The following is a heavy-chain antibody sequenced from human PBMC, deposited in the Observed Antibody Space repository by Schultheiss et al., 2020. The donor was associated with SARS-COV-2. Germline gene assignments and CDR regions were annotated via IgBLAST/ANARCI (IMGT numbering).Heavy chain of an antibody. J-gene: IGHJ5*02. CDR3: ARGQGNWNYEWFHP. D-gene: IGHD1-7*01. CDR2: IYHSGST. CDR1: GGSISSYY. V-gene: IGHV4-59*12. Sequence: ESLKISCTVSGGSISSYYWGWIRQTPGKGLEWIGSIYHSGSTNYNPSLKSRVTISVDTSKNQFSLKLSSVTAADTAVYYCARGQGNWNYEWFHPWGQGTLVTVSS.